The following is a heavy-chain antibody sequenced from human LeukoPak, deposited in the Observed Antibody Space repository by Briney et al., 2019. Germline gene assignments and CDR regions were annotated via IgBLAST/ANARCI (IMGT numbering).Heavy chain of an antibody. Sequence: GGSLRLSCAASGFTFSSYEMHWVRQAPGKGLEWVSYISSSGSTIYYADSVKGRFTISRDNAKNSLYLQMNSLRAEDTAVYYCAKGGSSGWYKYYMDVWGKGTTVTVSS. CDR2: ISSSGSTI. D-gene: IGHD6-19*01. J-gene: IGHJ6*03. CDR1: GFTFSSYE. CDR3: AKGGSSGWYKYYMDV. V-gene: IGHV3-48*03.